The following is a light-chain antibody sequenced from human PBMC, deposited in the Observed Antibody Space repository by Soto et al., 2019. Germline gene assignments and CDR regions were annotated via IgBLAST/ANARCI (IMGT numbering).Light chain of an antibody. Sequence: QSALTQPASVSASPGQSITISCTGVGSFNLVSWYQQHPDKAPKLMIYEGNKRPSEVSNRFSGSKSGNTASLTISGLQAEDEADYYCCSYAGSTTSYVFGSGTKLTVL. CDR1: VGSFNL. J-gene: IGLJ1*01. CDR2: EGN. CDR3: CSYAGSTTSYV. V-gene: IGLV2-23*01.